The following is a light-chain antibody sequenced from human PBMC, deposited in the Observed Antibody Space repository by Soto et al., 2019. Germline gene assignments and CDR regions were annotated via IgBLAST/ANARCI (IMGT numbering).Light chain of an antibody. CDR1: SSDFAGFTK. V-gene: IGLV2-14*03. Sequence: QSALTQPASVSGSPGQSIAISCTGTSSDFAGFTKVSWYQPHTDKAPKLMMYDITNRPSGVSDRFSGSKSGNTASLTISGLQAEDEADYYCSSFTSSFTYVFGSGTKVTVL. CDR3: SSFTSSFTYV. CDR2: DIT. J-gene: IGLJ1*01.